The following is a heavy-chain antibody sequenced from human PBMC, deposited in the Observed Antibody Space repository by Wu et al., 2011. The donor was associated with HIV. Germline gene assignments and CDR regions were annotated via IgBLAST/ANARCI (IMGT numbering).Heavy chain of an antibody. CDR3: AKARQQLIRRRFYYCGLDV. CDR2: IIPIFGKA. Sequence: KKPGSSVKVSCKASGGTFSSYVISWVRQAPGQGLEWMGGIIPIFGKANYAQKFQGRVTITMDESRSTTYMELSSLRSEDTAVYFCAKARQQLIRRRFYYCGLDVWGQGTTVTVSS. D-gene: IGHD1-1*01. J-gene: IGHJ6*02. V-gene: IGHV1-69*05. CDR1: GGTFSSYV.